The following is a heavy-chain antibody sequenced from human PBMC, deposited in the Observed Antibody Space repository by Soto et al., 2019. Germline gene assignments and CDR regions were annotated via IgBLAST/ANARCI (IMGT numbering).Heavy chain of an antibody. CDR1: GYTLTELS. V-gene: IGHV1-24*01. CDR2: FDPEDGET. J-gene: IGHJ4*02. D-gene: IGHD6-6*01. Sequence: ASVKVSCKVSGYTLTELSMHWVRQAPGKGLEWMGGFDPEDGETIYAQKFQGRVTMTEDTSTDTAYMELSSLRSEDTAVYYCATGTLIIYRQLTIDGGFVYWGPGTLVTVFS. CDR3: ATGTLIIYRQLTIDGGFVY.